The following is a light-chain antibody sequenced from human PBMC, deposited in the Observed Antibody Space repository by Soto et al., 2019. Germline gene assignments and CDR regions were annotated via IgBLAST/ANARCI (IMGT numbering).Light chain of an antibody. CDR2: CAS. V-gene: IGKV4-1*01. CDR3: QQYESTPPT. CDR1: QSVLYSSNNKNY. J-gene: IGKJ2*01. Sequence: DIVMTQAPDSLAVSLGERATINCKSSQSVLYSSNNKNYLAWYPQRPGQPPKLLIYCASTRESGVPDRFSASGSGTDFTLTITTLQSDDVAVYYGQQYESTPPTFGQGTKLEIK.